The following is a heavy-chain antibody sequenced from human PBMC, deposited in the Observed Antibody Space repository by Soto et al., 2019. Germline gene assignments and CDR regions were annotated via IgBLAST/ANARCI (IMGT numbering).Heavy chain of an antibody. V-gene: IGHV3-23*01. D-gene: IGHD3-22*01. J-gene: IGHJ4*02. CDR1: GFTFSGYA. Sequence: GGSLRLSCAASGFTFSGYAMSWVRQAPGKGLEWVSDISGSGGSTSYGDSVKGRFTISRDNSKNTLYLQMNGLRAEDTAVYYCARDSSGYLASFDYWGQGTLVTVSS. CDR2: ISGSGGST. CDR3: ARDSSGYLASFDY.